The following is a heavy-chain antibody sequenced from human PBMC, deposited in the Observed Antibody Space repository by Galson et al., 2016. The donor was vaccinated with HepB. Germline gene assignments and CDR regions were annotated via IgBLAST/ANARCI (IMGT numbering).Heavy chain of an antibody. Sequence: SVKVSCKASGYTFTSFYIHWVRQAPGQGLEWMGSINPNSGGTDYTQESQGRVSKTRDTSTNAFYMELSSLRSEDKAIYFCTRGMGVGVLYCLDYWGQGTLVTVSS. CDR3: TRGMGVGVLYCLDY. D-gene: IGHD2-15*01. CDR2: INPNSGGT. J-gene: IGHJ4*02. CDR1: GYTFTSFY. V-gene: IGHV1-46*03.